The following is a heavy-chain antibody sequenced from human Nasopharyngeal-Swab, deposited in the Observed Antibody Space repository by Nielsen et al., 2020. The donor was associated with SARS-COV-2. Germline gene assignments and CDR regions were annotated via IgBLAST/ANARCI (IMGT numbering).Heavy chain of an antibody. CDR2: IKQDASEM. Sequence: GESLKISCAASGFIFSGYWMSWVRQVPGKGLEWVANIKQDASEMYYVDSVKGRFTISRDNAKNSLYLQMNSLRAEDTAVYFCARGRPLGGYYFGYFDYWGQGTLVTVSS. D-gene: IGHD3-3*01. J-gene: IGHJ4*02. CDR1: GFIFSGYW. V-gene: IGHV3-7*01. CDR3: ARGRPLGGYYFGYFDY.